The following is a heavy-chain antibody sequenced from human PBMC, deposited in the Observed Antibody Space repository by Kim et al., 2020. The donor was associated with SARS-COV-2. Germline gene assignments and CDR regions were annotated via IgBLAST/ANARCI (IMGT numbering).Heavy chain of an antibody. CDR2: INPSGGST. CDR3: ARVGAHYGSGSHIPFY. Sequence: ASVKVSCKASGYTFTSYYMHWVRQAPGQGLEWMGIINPSGGSTSYAQKFQGRVTMTRDTSTSTVYMELSSLRSEDTAVYYCARVGAHYGSGSHIPFYWGQGTLVTVSS. V-gene: IGHV1-46*01. D-gene: IGHD3-10*01. CDR1: GYTFTSYY. J-gene: IGHJ4*02.